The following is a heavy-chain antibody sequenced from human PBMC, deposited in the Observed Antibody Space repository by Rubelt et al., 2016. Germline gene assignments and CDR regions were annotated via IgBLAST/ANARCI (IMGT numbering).Heavy chain of an antibody. CDR2: INHSGST. CDR1: GGSISGYY. Sequence: QVQLQQWGAGLLKPSETLSLACGVFGGSISGYYWSWIRQPPGKGLEWIGEINHSGSTNFNPSLKSRFTISVETSKNQFSLKLSSVTAADTAVYYCARLVDILTGTLFDPWGQGALVTVSS. D-gene: IGHD3-9*01. V-gene: IGHV4-34*02. J-gene: IGHJ5*02. CDR3: ARLVDILTGTLFDP.